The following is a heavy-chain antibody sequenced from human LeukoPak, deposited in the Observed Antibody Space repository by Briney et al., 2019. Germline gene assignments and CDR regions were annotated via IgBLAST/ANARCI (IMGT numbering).Heavy chain of an antibody. J-gene: IGHJ5*02. CDR2: ISGSGGST. CDR3: AKDESISEAADWFDP. Sequence: GGSLRLSCAASGFTFSSYAMSWVRQAPGKGLEWVSAISGSGGSTYYADPVKGRFTISRDNSKNTLYLQMNSLRVEDTAVYYCAKDESISEAADWFDPGGQGILVTVSS. D-gene: IGHD6-19*01. V-gene: IGHV3-23*01. CDR1: GFTFSSYA.